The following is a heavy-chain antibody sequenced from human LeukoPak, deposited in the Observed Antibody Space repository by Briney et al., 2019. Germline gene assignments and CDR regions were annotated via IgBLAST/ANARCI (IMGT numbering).Heavy chain of an antibody. Sequence: SETLSLTCTVSGGSISSGGYYWSWIRQHPGKGLEWIAYIYYSGSTYYNPSLKSRVTISVDTSKNQFSLKLSSVTAADTAVYYCARDRYDFWSGYYTGADAFDIWGQGTMVTVSS. CDR1: GGSISSGGYY. J-gene: IGHJ3*02. CDR2: IYYSGST. V-gene: IGHV4-31*03. CDR3: ARDRYDFWSGYYTGADAFDI. D-gene: IGHD3-3*01.